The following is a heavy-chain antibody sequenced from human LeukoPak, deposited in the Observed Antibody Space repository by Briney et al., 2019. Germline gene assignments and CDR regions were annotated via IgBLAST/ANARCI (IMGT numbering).Heavy chain of an antibody. D-gene: IGHD6-19*01. V-gene: IGHV4-59*08. CDR3: AGQGWTVAGTAGWFDP. J-gene: IGHJ5*02. Sequence: SETLSLTCTVSGGSISSYYWSWIRQPPGKGLGWIGYIYYSGSTNYNPSLKSRVTISVDTSKNQFSLKLSSVTAADTAVYYCAGQGWTVAGTAGWFDPWGQGTLVTVSS. CDR2: IYYSGST. CDR1: GGSISSYY.